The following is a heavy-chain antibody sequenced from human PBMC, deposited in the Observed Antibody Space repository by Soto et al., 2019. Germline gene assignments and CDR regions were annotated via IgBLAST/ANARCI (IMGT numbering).Heavy chain of an antibody. CDR1: GGSFSGYY. J-gene: IGHJ6*02. V-gene: IGHV4-34*01. CDR2: INHSGST. CDR3: ARRIQLWSRAYYYYGMDV. D-gene: IGHD5-18*01. Sequence: SETLSLTCAVYGGSFSGYYWSWIRQPPGKGLEWIGEINHSGSTKYNPSLKSRVTISVDTSKNQFSLKLSSVTAADTAVYYCARRIQLWSRAYYYYGMDVWGQGTTVTVSS.